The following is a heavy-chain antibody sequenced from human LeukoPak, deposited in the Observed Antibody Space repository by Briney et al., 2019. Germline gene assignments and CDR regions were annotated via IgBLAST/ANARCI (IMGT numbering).Heavy chain of an antibody. D-gene: IGHD1-26*01. CDR1: GGSISSYY. CDR3: GGDGSPGSLRFYDYYGIDV. V-gene: IGHV4-59*12. J-gene: IGHJ6*02. Sequence: SETLSLTCTVSGGSISSYYWSWIRQPPGKGLEWIGYIYYSGSTNYNPSLKSRVTISVDTSKNQFSLKLSSVTAADTAVYYCGGDGSPGSLRFYDYYGIDVWGQGTMVTVSS. CDR2: IYYSGST.